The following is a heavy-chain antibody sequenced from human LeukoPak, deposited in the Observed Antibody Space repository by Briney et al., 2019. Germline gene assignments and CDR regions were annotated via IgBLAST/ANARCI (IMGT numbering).Heavy chain of an antibody. V-gene: IGHV3-23*01. CDR3: AKDPTKGNWFDP. J-gene: IGHJ5*02. CDR2: ISGSGGST. Sequence: GGSLTLSCAASGFTFSSYAMSWVRQAPGKGLEWVSAISGSGGSTYYADSVKGRFTISRDNSKNTLYLQMNSLRAEDTAVYYCAKDPTKGNWFDPWGQGTLVTVSS. CDR1: GFTFSSYA.